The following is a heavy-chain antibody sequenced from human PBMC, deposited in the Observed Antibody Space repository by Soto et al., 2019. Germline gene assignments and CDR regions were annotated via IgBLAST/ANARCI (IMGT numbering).Heavy chain of an antibody. CDR3: VGTGTTDDF. CDR2: IFYSGDT. Sequence: VQLQGSGPGLLKPSQTLSLTCTVSGASVNTGDYYWSYIRQPPGKGLEWLGYIFYSGDTYYNPCLTSRATISLNTSRNQFALTLTSVTDADTALYYCVGTGTTDDFWGQGTLVTVSS. CDR1: GASVNTGDYY. J-gene: IGHJ1*01. D-gene: IGHD1-7*01. V-gene: IGHV4-30-4*01.